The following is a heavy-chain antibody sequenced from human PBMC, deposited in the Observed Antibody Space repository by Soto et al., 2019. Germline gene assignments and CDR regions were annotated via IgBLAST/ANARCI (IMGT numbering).Heavy chain of an antibody. Sequence: RLSCQASGFNFDNYCMHWVRQAPGKGLEWVAVITYDGSFQYYADSVKGRFTISRDNSKNTLSLHLNTLKPEDTAVYHCAKDRVGGTFYTPLAFWGQGTLVTVSS. D-gene: IGHD1-7*01. J-gene: IGHJ4*02. CDR1: GFNFDNYC. CDR2: ITYDGSFQ. V-gene: IGHV3-30*18. CDR3: AKDRVGGTFYTPLAF.